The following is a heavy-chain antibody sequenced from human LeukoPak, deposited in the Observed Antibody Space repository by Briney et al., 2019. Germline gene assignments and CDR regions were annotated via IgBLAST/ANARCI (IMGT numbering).Heavy chain of an antibody. Sequence: GGSLRLSCAASGFAFNTYSMNWVRQAPGKGLEWVSAIGSSSTYIYYADSVKGRFTISRDNAKNSLYLQMNSLRAEDTAVYYCASNPVSMWGQGTLVTVSS. CDR2: IGSSSTYI. CDR1: GFAFNTYS. J-gene: IGHJ4*02. CDR3: ASNPVSM. V-gene: IGHV3-21*01.